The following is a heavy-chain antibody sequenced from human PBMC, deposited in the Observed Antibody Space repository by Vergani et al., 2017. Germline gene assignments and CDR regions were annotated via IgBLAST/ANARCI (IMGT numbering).Heavy chain of an antibody. V-gene: IGHV3-30*02. CDR1: GFTLSNYD. Sequence: QVQLVESGGGVVQRGGSLRLSCATSGFTLSNYDMQWIRQGPGKGLEFVAFIQFDGSNQYYADSVKGRFTRSRDFSKNTQYLQMNSLRTDDTATYYCAKRVRGWGIDYWGQGTQVIVSS. CDR3: AKRVRGWGIDY. CDR2: IQFDGSNQ. J-gene: IGHJ4*02. D-gene: IGHD3-16*01.